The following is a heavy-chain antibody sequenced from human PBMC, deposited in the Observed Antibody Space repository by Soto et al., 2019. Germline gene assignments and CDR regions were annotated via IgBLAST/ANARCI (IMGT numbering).Heavy chain of an antibody. J-gene: IGHJ6*02. CDR3: ARDRNSKTYYYYYGMDV. CDR2: IWYDGSNK. CDR1: GFTFSSYG. Sequence: QVQLVESGGGVVQPGRSLRLSCAASGFTFSSYGMHWVRQAPGKGLEWVAVIWYDGSNKYYADSVKGRFTISRDNSKNTLYLQMNSLRAEDMAVYYCARDRNSKTYYYYYGMDVWGQGTTVTVSS. D-gene: IGHD6-13*01. V-gene: IGHV3-33*01.